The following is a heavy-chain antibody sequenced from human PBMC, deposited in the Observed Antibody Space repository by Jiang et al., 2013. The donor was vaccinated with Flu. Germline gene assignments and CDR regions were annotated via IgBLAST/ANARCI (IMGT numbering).Heavy chain of an antibody. CDR1: EYSFTNSW. J-gene: IGHJ1*01. D-gene: IGHD1-26*01. CDR2: IYPGDSDT. CDR3: ARRWDSAEYFQD. Sequence: CKGSEYSFTNSWIAWVRQMPGKGLEWMGVIYPGDSDTRYSPSFQGQVTISADKFISTAYLQWSSLKASDTAMHYCARRWDSAEYFQDWGQGTLVTVST. V-gene: IGHV5-51*01.